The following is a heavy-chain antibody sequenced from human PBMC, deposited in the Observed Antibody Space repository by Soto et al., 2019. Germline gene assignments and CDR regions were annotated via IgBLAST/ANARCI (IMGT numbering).Heavy chain of an antibody. CDR2: IYYSGST. CDR3: ARIVGATQSPYYFDY. J-gene: IGHJ4*02. V-gene: IGHV4-39*01. Sequence: LSLTCTVSGGSISSSSYYWGWIRQPPGKGLEWIGSIYYSGSTYYNPSLKSRVTISVDTSKNQFSLKLSSVTAADTAVYYCARIVGATQSPYYFDYWGQGTLVTVSS. CDR1: GGSISSSSYY. D-gene: IGHD1-26*01.